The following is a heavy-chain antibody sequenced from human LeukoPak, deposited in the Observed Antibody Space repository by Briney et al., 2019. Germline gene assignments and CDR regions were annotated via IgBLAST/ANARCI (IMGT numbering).Heavy chain of an antibody. D-gene: IGHD3-22*01. Sequence: PGGSLRLSCAASGFTVSSNYMSWVRQAPGKGLEWVSVIYSGGSTYYADSVKGRFTISRDNSKNTLYLQMNSLRAEDTAVYYCARTKGHDYYDSSGYYDAFDIWGQGTMVTVSS. J-gene: IGHJ3*02. CDR3: ARTKGHDYYDSSGYYDAFDI. CDR2: IYSGGST. CDR1: GFTVSSNY. V-gene: IGHV3-53*01.